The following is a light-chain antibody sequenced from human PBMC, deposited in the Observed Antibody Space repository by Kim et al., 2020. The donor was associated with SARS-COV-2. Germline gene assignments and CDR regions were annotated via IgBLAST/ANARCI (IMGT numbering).Light chain of an antibody. V-gene: IGLV3-1*01. J-gene: IGLJ2*01. CDR3: QAWDSSPVV. CDR2: QDS. CDR1: KLGDKY. Sequence: SVSPGQTASMTCSGDKLGDKYACWYQQKPGQSPVLVIYQDSKRPSGIPERFSGSNSGNTATLTISGTQAMDEADYYCQAWDSSPVVFGGGTKLTVL.